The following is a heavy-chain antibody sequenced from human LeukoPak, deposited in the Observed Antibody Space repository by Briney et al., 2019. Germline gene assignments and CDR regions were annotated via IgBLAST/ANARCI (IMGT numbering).Heavy chain of an antibody. CDR3: ARDYGDYGAHWDAFDI. D-gene: IGHD4-17*01. CDR1: GYTFTDYY. J-gene: IGHJ3*02. CDR2: ISPNSGGT. V-gene: IGHV1-2*02. Sequence: ASVKVSCKASGYTFTDYYIHWVRQAPGQGLEWMGWISPNSGGTKYAQKFQGTVTMTRDTSLSTAYMDLSRLRSDDTDIYYCARDYGDYGAHWDAFDIWGQGTMVTVSS.